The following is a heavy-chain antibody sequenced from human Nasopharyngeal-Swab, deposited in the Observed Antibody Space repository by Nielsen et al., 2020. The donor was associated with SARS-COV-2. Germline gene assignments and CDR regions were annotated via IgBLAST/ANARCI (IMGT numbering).Heavy chain of an antibody. J-gene: IGHJ4*02. CDR3: ARVAIRYYFGSGSYRSLDF. CDR2: INQSGST. V-gene: IGHV4-34*01. CDR1: GGSLSDYY. Sequence: SQTLSLTCAVFGGSLSDYYWSWIRQPPRKGLEWIGEINQSGSTNYNPSLKSRVTISLDTSKNQFSLKLSSVTAADTAVYYCARVAIRYYFGSGSYRSLDFWGQGTLVTVSS. D-gene: IGHD3-10*01.